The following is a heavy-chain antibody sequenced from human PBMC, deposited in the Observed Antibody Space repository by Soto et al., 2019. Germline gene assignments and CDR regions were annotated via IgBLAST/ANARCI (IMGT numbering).Heavy chain of an antibody. CDR2: IYYSGST. V-gene: IGHV4-59*01. Sequence: SETLSLTCTVSGGSISSYYWSWIRQPPGKGLEWIGYIYYSGSTNYNPSLKSRVTISVDTSKNQFSLKLSSVTAADTAVYYCARGEYQLLKTRWFDPWGQGTLVTVSS. D-gene: IGHD2-2*01. CDR3: ARGEYQLLKTRWFDP. J-gene: IGHJ5*02. CDR1: GGSISSYY.